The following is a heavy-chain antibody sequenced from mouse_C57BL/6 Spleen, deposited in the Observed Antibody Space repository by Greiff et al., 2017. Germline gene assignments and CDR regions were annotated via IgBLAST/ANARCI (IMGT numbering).Heavy chain of an antibody. Sequence: VQLQQSGPELVKPGASVKISCKASGYAFSSSWMNWVKQRPGKGLEWIGRIYPGDGDTNYNGKFKGKATLTADKSSSTAYIQLSSLTYEDSAVYFCARRLRLRDSYAMDYWGQRTSVTVSS. CDR3: ARRLRLRDSYAMDY. CDR2: IYPGDGDT. V-gene: IGHV1-82*01. D-gene: IGHD3-2*02. J-gene: IGHJ4*01. CDR1: GYAFSSSW.